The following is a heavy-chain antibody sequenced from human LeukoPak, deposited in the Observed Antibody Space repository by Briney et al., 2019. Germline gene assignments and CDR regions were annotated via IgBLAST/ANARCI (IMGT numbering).Heavy chain of an antibody. CDR1: GFAFSSYA. Sequence: PGGSLRLSCAASGFAFSSYAMSWVRQAPGKGLEWVSGISGSGGVTYYADSVKGRFTISRDNSKNTLYLQVNSLRAEDTAVYYCAKIYYGSGTYLGAFDIWGQGTMVTVSS. J-gene: IGHJ3*02. D-gene: IGHD3-10*01. V-gene: IGHV3-23*01. CDR2: ISGSGGVT. CDR3: AKIYYGSGTYLGAFDI.